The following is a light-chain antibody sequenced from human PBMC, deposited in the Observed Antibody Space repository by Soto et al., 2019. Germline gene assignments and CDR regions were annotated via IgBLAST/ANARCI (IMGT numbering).Light chain of an antibody. CDR2: DAS. CDR1: QKVGSY. Sequence: EIVLTQAPSTLSLSPGETATLSCRASQKVGSYLAWYQQKPGQAPRLLIYDASNRATGIPARFSGSGSGTDFTLTITSLEPEDFAVYYCQQRGNWPLTFGGGTKLEIK. CDR3: QQRGNWPLT. J-gene: IGKJ4*01. V-gene: IGKV3-11*01.